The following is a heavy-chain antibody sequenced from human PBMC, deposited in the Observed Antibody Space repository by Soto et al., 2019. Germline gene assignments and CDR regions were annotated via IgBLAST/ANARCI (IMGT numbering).Heavy chain of an antibody. Sequence: PSETLSLTCTVSGGSISSSSYYWGWIRQPPGKGLEWIGSIYYSGSTYYNPSLKSRVTISVDTSKNQFSLKLSSVTAADTAVYYCARVWGSYRSDYWGQGTLVTVSS. CDR1: GGSISSSSYY. CDR3: ARVWGSYRSDY. CDR2: IYYSGST. V-gene: IGHV4-39*01. J-gene: IGHJ4*02. D-gene: IGHD3-16*02.